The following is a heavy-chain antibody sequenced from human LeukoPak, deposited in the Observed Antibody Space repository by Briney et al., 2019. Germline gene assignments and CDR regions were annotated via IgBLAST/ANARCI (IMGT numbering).Heavy chain of an antibody. CDR2: INHSGST. V-gene: IGHV4-34*01. Sequence: SETLSLTCAVYGGSFSGYYWSWIRQPPGKGLEWIGEINHSGSTNYNPSLKSRVTISVDTSKNQFSLKLSSVTAADTAVYYCAREGDTGIAAAGTSIYYYYYYGMDVWGQGTTVTVSS. CDR1: GGSFSGYY. D-gene: IGHD6-13*01. CDR3: AREGDTGIAAAGTSIYYYYYYGMDV. J-gene: IGHJ6*02.